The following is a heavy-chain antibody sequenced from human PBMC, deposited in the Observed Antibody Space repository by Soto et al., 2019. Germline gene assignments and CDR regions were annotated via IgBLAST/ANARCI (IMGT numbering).Heavy chain of an antibody. D-gene: IGHD3-22*01. CDR3: ARDQYYYDSRDYGMDV. V-gene: IGHV1-3*01. J-gene: IGHJ6*02. Sequence: GASVKVSCKASGYTFTSYAMHWVRQAPGQRLEWMGWINAGNGNTKYSQKFQGRVTITRDTSASTAYMELSSLRSEDTAVYYCARDQYYYDSRDYGMDVWGQGTTVTVSS. CDR1: GYTFTSYA. CDR2: INAGNGNT.